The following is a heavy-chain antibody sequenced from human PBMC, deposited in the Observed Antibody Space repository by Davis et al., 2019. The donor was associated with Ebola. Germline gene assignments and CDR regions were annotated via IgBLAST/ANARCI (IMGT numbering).Heavy chain of an antibody. Sequence: PSETLSLTCTVSGGSISSSSYYWSWIRQPLGKGLEWIGEINHSGSTNYNPSLKSRVTISVDTSKNQFSLKLSSVTAADTAVYYCARVNSVTMISGAFDIWGQGTMVTVSS. CDR2: INHSGST. CDR3: ARVNSVTMISGAFDI. J-gene: IGHJ3*02. V-gene: IGHV4-39*07. D-gene: IGHD3-22*01. CDR1: GGSISSSSYY.